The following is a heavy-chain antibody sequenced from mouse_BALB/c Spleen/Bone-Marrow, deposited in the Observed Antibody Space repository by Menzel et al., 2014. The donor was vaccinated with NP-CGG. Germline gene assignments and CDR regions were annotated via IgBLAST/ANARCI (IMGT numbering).Heavy chain of an antibody. V-gene: IGHV5-6-3*01. D-gene: IGHD1-1*01. CDR1: GFTFSSYG. CDR3: ARVYGWYFDV. Sequence: EVMLVEFGGGLVQPGGSLKLSCVASGFTFSSYGMSWVRQTPDKRLELVATINNNGGSTYFPDSVKGQFTISRDNAKNTLYLQMSSLKSEDTAMYYCARVYGWYFDVWGAGTTVTVSS. CDR2: INNNGGST. J-gene: IGHJ1*01.